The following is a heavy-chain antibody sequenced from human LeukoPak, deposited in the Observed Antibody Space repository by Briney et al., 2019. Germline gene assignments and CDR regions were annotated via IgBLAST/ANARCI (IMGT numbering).Heavy chain of an antibody. V-gene: IGHV4-34*01. Sequence: PSETLSLTCAVYGGSFSGYYWSWIRQPPGKGLEWIGEINHSGSTNYNPSLKSRVTISVDTSKNQFSLKLSSVTAADTAVYYCARWRQLRGYFDYWGQGTLVTVSS. CDR3: ARWRQLRGYFDY. CDR2: INHSGST. D-gene: IGHD1-26*01. CDR1: GGSFSGYY. J-gene: IGHJ4*02.